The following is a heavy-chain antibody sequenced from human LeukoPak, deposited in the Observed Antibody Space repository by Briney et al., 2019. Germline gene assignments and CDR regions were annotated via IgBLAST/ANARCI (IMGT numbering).Heavy chain of an antibody. Sequence: ASVKVSCKASGGTFSSYAISWVRQAPGQGLEWMGGIIPIFGTANYAQKFQGRVTITADKSTSTAYMELSSLRSEDTAVYYCARGRHYYDSSGYDYWGRGTLVTVSS. V-gene: IGHV1-69*06. CDR2: IIPIFGTA. J-gene: IGHJ4*02. CDR1: GGTFSSYA. D-gene: IGHD3-22*01. CDR3: ARGRHYYDSSGYDY.